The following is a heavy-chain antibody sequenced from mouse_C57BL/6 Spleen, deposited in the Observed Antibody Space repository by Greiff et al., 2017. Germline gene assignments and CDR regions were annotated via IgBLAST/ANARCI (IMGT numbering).Heavy chain of an antibody. CDR3: AREEIYYGAY. CDR2: IHPNSGST. D-gene: IGHD2-1*01. CDR1: GYTFTSYW. Sequence: QVQLQQSGAELVKPGASVKLSCKASGYTFTSYWMHWVKQRPGQGLEWIGMIHPNSGSTNYNEKFKSKATLTVDKSSSTAYMQLSSLTSEDSAVYYCAREEIYYGAYWGQGTLVTVSA. J-gene: IGHJ3*01. V-gene: IGHV1-64*01.